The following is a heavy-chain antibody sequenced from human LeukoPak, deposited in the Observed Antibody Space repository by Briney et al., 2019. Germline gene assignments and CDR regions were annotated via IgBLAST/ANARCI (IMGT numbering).Heavy chain of an antibody. J-gene: IGHJ4*02. CDR3: ARATRGVASDFDY. CDR2: VSSSGRTI. Sequence: GGSLRLSCAASGFTFSSYEMNWVRQAPGKGLEWVSYVSSSGRTIYYTDSVKGRFTISRDNAKNSLYLQMNSPRAEDTAVYYCARATRGVASDFDYWGQGTLVTVSS. D-gene: IGHD2-15*01. CDR1: GFTFSSYE. V-gene: IGHV3-48*03.